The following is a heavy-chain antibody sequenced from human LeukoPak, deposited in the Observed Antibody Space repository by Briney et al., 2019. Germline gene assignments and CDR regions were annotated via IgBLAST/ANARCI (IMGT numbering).Heavy chain of an antibody. Sequence: GESLKISCKGSGYSFTTYWIGWVRQMPGKGLELMGIIYPGDSDTRYNPSFQGQVSISADNSISTAYLQWSSLKASDTAMYYCARLNYYDSGSYRGYFDYWGQGTLVTVSS. CDR1: GYSFTTYW. J-gene: IGHJ4*02. V-gene: IGHV5-51*01. CDR3: ARLNYYDSGSYRGYFDY. CDR2: IYPGDSDT. D-gene: IGHD3-10*01.